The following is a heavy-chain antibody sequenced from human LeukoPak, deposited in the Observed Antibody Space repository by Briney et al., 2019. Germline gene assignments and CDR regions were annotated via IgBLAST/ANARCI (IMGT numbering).Heavy chain of an antibody. J-gene: IGHJ4*02. CDR2: IRGDGYET. Sequence: GGSLRLSCAASGFSFSEFWMHWVGQTPGKGRGGAPRIRGDGYETNYADSVEGRFTISRDTARHTLYLQMNSLRADDTAVYYCASDRVLGSGSLDNWGQGTLVTVSS. D-gene: IGHD3-10*01. CDR3: ASDRVLGSGSLDN. CDR1: GFSFSEFW. V-gene: IGHV3-74*01.